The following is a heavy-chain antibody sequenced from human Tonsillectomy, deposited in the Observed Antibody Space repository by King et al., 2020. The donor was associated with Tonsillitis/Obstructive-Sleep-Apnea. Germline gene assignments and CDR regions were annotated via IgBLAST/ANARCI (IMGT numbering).Heavy chain of an antibody. D-gene: IGHD3-3*01. V-gene: IGHV3-30*18. J-gene: IGHJ6*03. CDR2: ISYAGTIK. CDR1: GFTFNDYG. Sequence: VQLVESGGGVVQRGGSLRLSCAASGFTFNDYGMHWIRQAPGKGLEWVAGISYAGTIKYYVESVKGRFTISRDSSKNTRYLQMNSLRGEDTAVYYCAKVGLRFVEWLLYMDVWGKGTTVTVS. CDR3: AKVGLRFVEWLLYMDV.